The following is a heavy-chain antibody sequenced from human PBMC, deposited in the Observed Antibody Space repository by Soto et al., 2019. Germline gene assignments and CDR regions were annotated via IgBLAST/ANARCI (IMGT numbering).Heavy chain of an antibody. J-gene: IGHJ4*02. CDR3: AKRATTVPTPGNYFDS. Sequence: EVQLLESGGGLVQPGGSLRLSCAASGFSFSDYSMTWVRQTPGRGLEWVSTITPGGTSFYADSVKGRFTISRDNSKNTVSLQMHSLRAEDTALYYCAKRATTVPTPGNYFDSWGQGTLVTVSS. CDR1: GFSFSDYS. V-gene: IGHV3-23*01. CDR2: ITPGGTS. D-gene: IGHD1-1*01.